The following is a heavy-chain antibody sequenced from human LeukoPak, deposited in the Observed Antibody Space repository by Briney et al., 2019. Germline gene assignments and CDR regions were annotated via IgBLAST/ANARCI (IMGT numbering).Heavy chain of an antibody. J-gene: IGHJ1*01. D-gene: IGHD3-22*01. CDR3: ARRRYYDGSGYLE. V-gene: IGHV4-39*01. CDR2: IYYSGRT. CDR1: GDSVSRSDSY. Sequence: PSETLSLTCSVSGDSVSRSDSYWDWIRQPPGKVLEWIGTIYYSGRTYYSPSLKSRVTMSVDPSNNQFSLNLRSVTAAYTALSVCARRRYYDGSGYLEWGQGILLSVSS.